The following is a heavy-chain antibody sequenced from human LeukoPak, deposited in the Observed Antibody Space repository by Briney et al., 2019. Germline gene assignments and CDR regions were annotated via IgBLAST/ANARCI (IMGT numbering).Heavy chain of an antibody. Sequence: PGGSLRLSCAASGFTFNGYWMSWVRQAPGKGLEWVSSISSSSSYIYYADSVKGRFTISRDNAKNSLYLQMNSLRAEDTAVYYCARANRRHLYVWGSYRYYYFDYWGQGTLVTVSS. CDR3: ARANRRHLYVWGSYRYYYFDY. D-gene: IGHD3-16*02. CDR1: GFTFNGYW. J-gene: IGHJ4*02. CDR2: ISSSSSYI. V-gene: IGHV3-21*01.